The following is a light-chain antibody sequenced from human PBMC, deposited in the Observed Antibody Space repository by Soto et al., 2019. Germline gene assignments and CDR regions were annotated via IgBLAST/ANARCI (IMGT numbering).Light chain of an antibody. V-gene: IGKV3-15*01. Sequence: EMEMTQSPSTLSVSPGDRVTISCRASESVHRNLAWYQQKPGQVPSLLIYYASIMPTGVPDRFSGSGSGTEFTLTISSLQSEDFGVYYCQQYNSSPPTFGAGTKVEIK. CDR2: YAS. CDR1: ESVHRN. CDR3: QQYNSSPPT. J-gene: IGKJ4*01.